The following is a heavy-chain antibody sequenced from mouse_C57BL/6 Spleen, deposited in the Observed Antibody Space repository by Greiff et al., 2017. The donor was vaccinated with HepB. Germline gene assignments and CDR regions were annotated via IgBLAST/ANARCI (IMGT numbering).Heavy chain of an antibody. V-gene: IGHV1-22*01. D-gene: IGHD1-1*01. CDR2: INPNNGGT. J-gene: IGHJ2*01. CDR3: AREIYYGSPFDY. Sequence: EVQLQQSGPELVKPGASVKMSCKASGYTFTDYNMHWVKQSHGKSLEWIGYINPNNGGTSYNQKFKGKATLTVNKSSSTAYMELRSLTSEDSAVYYCAREIYYGSPFDYWGQGTTLTVSS. CDR1: GYTFTDYN.